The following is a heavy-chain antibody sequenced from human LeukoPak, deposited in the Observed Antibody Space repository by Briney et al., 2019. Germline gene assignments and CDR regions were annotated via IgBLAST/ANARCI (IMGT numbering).Heavy chain of an antibody. Sequence: GGSLRLSCADSGITVNTFWMHWVRQAPGKGLVWVSRINTDGSVTNYADSVEGRFTISRDNAKNTLYLQMNDLRAEDTAVYYCVTDRYSDSAFGDWGQGTLVTVSS. D-gene: IGHD1-26*01. J-gene: IGHJ4*02. V-gene: IGHV3-74*01. CDR3: VTDRYSDSAFGD. CDR2: INTDGSVT. CDR1: GITVNTFW.